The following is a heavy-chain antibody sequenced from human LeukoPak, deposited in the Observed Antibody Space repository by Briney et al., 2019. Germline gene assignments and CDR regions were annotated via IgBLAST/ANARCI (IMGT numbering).Heavy chain of an antibody. Sequence: SETLSLTCAVYGGSFSGYYWNWIRQPPGKGLEWIGEITHSGSTNYNPSLKSRVTISVDTSNNQFSLKLSSVTAADTAVYYCARNKESNSWYPVFDYWGQGTLVTVSS. V-gene: IGHV4-34*01. D-gene: IGHD6-13*01. J-gene: IGHJ4*02. CDR2: ITHSGST. CDR1: GGSFSGYY. CDR3: ARNKESNSWYPVFDY.